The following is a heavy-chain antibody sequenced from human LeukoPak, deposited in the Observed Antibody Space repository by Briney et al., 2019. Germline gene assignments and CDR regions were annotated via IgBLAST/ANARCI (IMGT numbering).Heavy chain of an antibody. CDR3: ARVNGYSYGPFDY. D-gene: IGHD5-18*01. CDR2: IYYIGPT. V-gene: IGHV4-31*03. CDR1: GGSISSGAYY. Sequence: PSQTLSLTCTVSGGSISSGAYYWSWIRQHPGKGPEWIGYIYYIGPTYYNPSLESRVTISVDTSKNQFSLKLSSVTAADTAVYYCARVNGYSYGPFDYWGQGTLVTVSS. J-gene: IGHJ4*02.